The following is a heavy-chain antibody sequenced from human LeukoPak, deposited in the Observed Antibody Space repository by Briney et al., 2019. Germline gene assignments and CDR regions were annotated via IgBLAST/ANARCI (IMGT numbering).Heavy chain of an antibody. CDR3: AKVSRAAAARYYYYMDV. CDR2: IRYDGSNK. J-gene: IGHJ6*03. Sequence: GGSLRLSCAASGFTFSSYGMHWVRQAPGKGLEWVAFIRYDGSNKYYADSVKGRFTISRDNSKNTLYLQMNSLRAEDTAVYYCAKVSRAAAARYYYYMDVWGKGTTVTVSS. V-gene: IGHV3-30*02. CDR1: GFTFSSYG. D-gene: IGHD2-2*01.